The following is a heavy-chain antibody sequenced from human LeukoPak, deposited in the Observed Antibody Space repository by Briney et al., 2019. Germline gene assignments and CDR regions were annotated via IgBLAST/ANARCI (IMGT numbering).Heavy chain of an antibody. CDR1: GFTFSSYA. J-gene: IGHJ4*02. CDR3: ARDFSSSSISFFFDY. V-gene: IGHV3-30*04. Sequence: GRSLRLSCAASGFTFSSYAMHWVRQAPGRGLEWVAVISYDGSNKYYADSVKGRFTISRDNSKNTLYLQMNSLRAEDTAVYYCARDFSSSSISFFFDYWGQGTLVTVSS. CDR2: ISYDGSNK. D-gene: IGHD6-6*01.